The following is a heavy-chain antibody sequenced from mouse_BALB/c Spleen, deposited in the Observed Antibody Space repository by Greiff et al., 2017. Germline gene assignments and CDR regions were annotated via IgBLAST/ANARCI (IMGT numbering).Heavy chain of an antibody. CDR1: GDSITSGY. CDR2: ISYSGST. Sequence: DVQLVESGPSLVKPSQTLSLTCSVTGDSITSGYWNWIRKFPGNKLEYMGYISYSGSTYYNPSLKSRISITRDTSKNQYYLQLNSVTTEDTATYYCARGYYGSSNYFDYWGQGTTLTVSS. J-gene: IGHJ2*01. CDR3: ARGYYGSSNYFDY. V-gene: IGHV3-8*02. D-gene: IGHD1-1*01.